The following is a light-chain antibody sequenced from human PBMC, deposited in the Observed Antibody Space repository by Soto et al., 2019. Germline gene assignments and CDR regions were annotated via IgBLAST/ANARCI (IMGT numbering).Light chain of an antibody. CDR2: DTS. J-gene: IGKJ3*01. CDR1: QTVDSY. CDR3: QQLRNWVS. Sequence: LTQSPAILSLSPGEKATLSCTASQTVDSYMAWYQQRPGQPPRLLIQDTSHRASGVPARFRGSGSGTDFTLTTTSVEPEVLAVYYGQQLRNWVSFGPGTRV. V-gene: IGKV3-11*01.